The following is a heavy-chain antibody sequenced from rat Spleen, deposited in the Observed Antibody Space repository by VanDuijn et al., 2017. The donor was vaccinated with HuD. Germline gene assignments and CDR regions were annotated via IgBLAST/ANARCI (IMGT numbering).Heavy chain of an antibody. CDR2: ISYDGGST. V-gene: IGHV5-31*01. CDR1: GFTFNNYW. Sequence: EVQLVESGGGLVQPGRSLKLSCVASGFTFNNYWMTWIRQAPGKGLEWVASISYDGGSTYYRDSVKGRFTISRDNAKSTLYLQMESLRSEDTATYYCAKDNWFAYWGQGTLVTVSS. J-gene: IGHJ3*01. CDR3: AKDNWFAY.